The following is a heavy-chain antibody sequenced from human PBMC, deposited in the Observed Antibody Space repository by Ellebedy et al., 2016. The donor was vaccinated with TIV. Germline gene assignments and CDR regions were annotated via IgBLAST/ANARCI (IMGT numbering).Heavy chain of an antibody. CDR3: ARERPPKEGDFDY. V-gene: IGHV3-30*03. CDR1: GFTFSSYG. Sequence: GGSLRLXCAASGFTFSSYGMYWVRQAPGKGLEWVAVISYDGNDKVYADSVKGRFTISRDNSKNTLYLQMNSLRPEDTAVYYCARERPPKEGDFDYWGQGTLVTVSS. J-gene: IGHJ4*02. CDR2: ISYDGNDK.